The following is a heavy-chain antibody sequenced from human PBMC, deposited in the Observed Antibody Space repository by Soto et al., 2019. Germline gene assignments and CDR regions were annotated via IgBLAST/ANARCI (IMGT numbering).Heavy chain of an antibody. D-gene: IGHD3-10*01. CDR1: GGTLGSYT. V-gene: IGHV1-69*04. Sequence: SVEVSWKACGGTLGSYTMIWVQQAKRQGLEWMGRIIPILGIANYAQKFQGRVTITADKSTSTAYMELSSLRSEDTAVYYCARDGEDGSETYYFDYWGQGTLVTGSS. CDR2: IIPILGIA. CDR3: ARDGEDGSETYYFDY. J-gene: IGHJ4*02.